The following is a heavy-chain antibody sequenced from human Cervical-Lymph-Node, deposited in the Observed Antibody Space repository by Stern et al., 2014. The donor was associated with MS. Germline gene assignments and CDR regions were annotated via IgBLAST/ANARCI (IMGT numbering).Heavy chain of an antibody. CDR2: FDPEDGET. V-gene: IGHV1-24*01. CDR3: ATDRDDFRSGYSAPTKGYGLDV. J-gene: IGHJ6*02. CDR1: GYTLTELS. Sequence: QVQLVQSGAEVKKPGASVKVSCKVSGYTLTELSMHWGRQAPGKGLEWVGGFDPEDGETIYAQKFPGRVTMTEHTSTDTAYMELSSLRSEDTAVYYCATDRDDFRSGYSAPTKGYGLDVWGQGTTVTVTS. D-gene: IGHD3-3*01.